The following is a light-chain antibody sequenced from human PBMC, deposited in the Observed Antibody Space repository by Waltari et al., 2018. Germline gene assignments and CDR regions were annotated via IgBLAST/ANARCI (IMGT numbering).Light chain of an antibody. Sequence: ELVLTQSPATLSLSPGERATLSCRASQSVSSNLAWYQHKPGQTPRLLIYAASNRATGIPARFSGSGSGTDFTLTISSLEPEDFAVYYCQQRSTWPEVTFGPGTKVDIK. CDR3: QQRSTWPEVT. V-gene: IGKV3-11*01. CDR1: QSVSSN. J-gene: IGKJ3*01. CDR2: AAS.